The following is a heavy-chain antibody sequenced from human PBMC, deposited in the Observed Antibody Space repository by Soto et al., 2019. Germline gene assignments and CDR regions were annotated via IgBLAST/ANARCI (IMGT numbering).Heavy chain of an antibody. Sequence: GGSLRLSCAASGFTSSSYSMNWVRQAPGKGLEWVSSISSSSSYIYYADSVKGRFTISRDNAKNSLYLQMNSLRAEDTAVYYCARDLRAARPLDYWGQGTLVTVSS. CDR2: ISSSSSYI. CDR1: GFTSSSYS. CDR3: ARDLRAARPLDY. D-gene: IGHD6-6*01. J-gene: IGHJ4*02. V-gene: IGHV3-21*01.